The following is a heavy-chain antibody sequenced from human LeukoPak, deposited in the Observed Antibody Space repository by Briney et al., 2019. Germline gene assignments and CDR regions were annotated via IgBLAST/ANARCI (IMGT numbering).Heavy chain of an antibody. CDR2: ITSGGRTT. CDR1: GFTFSDYH. V-gene: IGHV3-11*04. CDR3: ACGGAGGANDY. J-gene: IGHJ4*02. Sequence: GGSLRLSCAASGFTFSDYHMSWIRQAPGKGLEWVSYITSGGRTTDYADSVKGRFTIPRDEAKNSLYLQMSSLRAEDTAVYYCACGGAGGANDYWGQGTLVTVSS. D-gene: IGHD2-8*02.